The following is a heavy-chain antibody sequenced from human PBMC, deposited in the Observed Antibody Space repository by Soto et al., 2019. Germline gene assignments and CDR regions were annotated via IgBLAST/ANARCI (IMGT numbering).Heavy chain of an antibody. CDR2: IKSKTDSGTR. CDR1: GFTFTNAW. D-gene: IGHD4-4*01. V-gene: IGHV3-15*01. Sequence: GGALRLSCAASGFTFTNAWMTWVRQAPGKGLEWVGRIKSKTDSGTRDYAAPVKGRFTISRDDSKNTLYLQMNNLKTEDTGLYYCTTVEDYETTGFPDLHYHGMDVRRQATTITVSS. CDR3: TTVEDYETTGFPDLHYHGMDV. J-gene: IGHJ6*02.